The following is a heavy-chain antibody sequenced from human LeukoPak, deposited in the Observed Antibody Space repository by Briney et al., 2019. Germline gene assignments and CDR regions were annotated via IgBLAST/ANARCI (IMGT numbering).Heavy chain of an antibody. V-gene: IGHV4-39*01. CDR3: ARHRAATAYYYYMDV. CDR1: GGSISSSSYY. Sequence: SETLSLTCAVSGGSISSSSYYWGWIRQPPGKGLEWIGSIYYSGSTYYNPSLKSRVTISVDTSKNQFSLKLSSVTAVDTPVYYCARHRAATAYYYYMDVSGKGTTVTVSS. D-gene: IGHD2-15*01. CDR2: IYYSGST. J-gene: IGHJ6*03.